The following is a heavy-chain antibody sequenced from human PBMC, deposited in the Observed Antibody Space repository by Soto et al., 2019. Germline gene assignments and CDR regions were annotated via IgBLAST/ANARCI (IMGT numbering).Heavy chain of an antibody. CDR3: ARGGCPTVVTPDY. D-gene: IGHD4-17*01. CDR2: INHKSGGT. J-gene: IGHJ4*02. Sequence: QVKLVQSGAEVKKPGASVKVSCKASGYTFTAYYMHWVRQAPGQGLEWMAWINHKSGGTNYAQMFQGRVTMTRDTSISTADVELNRLRSEDTAVYYCARGGCPTVVTPDYWVQGTLVTVSS. CDR1: GYTFTAYY. V-gene: IGHV1-2*02.